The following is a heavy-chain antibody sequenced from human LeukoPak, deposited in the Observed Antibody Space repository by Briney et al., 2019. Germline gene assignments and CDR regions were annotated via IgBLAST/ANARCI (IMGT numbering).Heavy chain of an antibody. D-gene: IGHD3-16*02. CDR2: IYSSGST. V-gene: IGHV4-59*12. CDR1: GGSIRGYY. CDR3: ARAPPGVITFGGVIVSGDDYYYMDV. Sequence: SETLSLTCNVSGGSIRGYYWSWIRQPPGKGLEWIGYIYSSGSTNYNPSLKSRVTISVDTSKNQFSLKLSSVTAADTAVYYCARAPPGVITFGGVIVSGDDYYYMDVWGKGTTVTVSS. J-gene: IGHJ6*03.